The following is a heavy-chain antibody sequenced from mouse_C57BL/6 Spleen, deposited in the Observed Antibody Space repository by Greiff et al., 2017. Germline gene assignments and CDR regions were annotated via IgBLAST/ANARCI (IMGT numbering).Heavy chain of an antibody. CDR2: IYPGSGST. J-gene: IGHJ2*01. CDR3: ARGYDVRYYFDY. V-gene: IGHV1-55*01. D-gene: IGHD2-3*01. Sequence: QVQLQQPGAELVKPGASVKMSCKASGYTFTSYWITWVKQRPGQGLEWIGDIYPGSGSTNYNEKFKSKATLTVDTSSSTADMQLSSLTSEDSAVYYCARGYDVRYYFDYWGQGTTLTVSS. CDR1: GYTFTSYW.